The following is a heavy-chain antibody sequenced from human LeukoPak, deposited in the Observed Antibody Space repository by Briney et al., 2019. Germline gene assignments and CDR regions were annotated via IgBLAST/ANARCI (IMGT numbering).Heavy chain of an antibody. V-gene: IGHV1-69*01. Sequence: GASVKVSCKASGGTFSSYAISWVRQAPGQGLEWMGGIIPIFGTANYAQKFQGRVTITADESTSTAYMELSSQRSEDTAVYYCARDDYGAPLDYWGQGTLVTVSS. CDR2: IIPIFGTA. D-gene: IGHD4-17*01. CDR1: GGTFSSYA. CDR3: ARDDYGAPLDY. J-gene: IGHJ4*02.